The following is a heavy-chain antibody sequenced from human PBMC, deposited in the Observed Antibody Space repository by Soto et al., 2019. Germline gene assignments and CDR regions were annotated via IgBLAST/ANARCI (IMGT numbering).Heavy chain of an antibody. Sequence: GGSLSLSCAASGFTFSSYGMHWVRQAPGKGLEWVAVISYDGSNKYYADSVKGRFTISRDNSKNTLYLQMNSLRAEDTAVYYCARDRRDGFARADYWGQGTLVTVSS. CDR3: ARDRRDGFARADY. V-gene: IGHV3-30*03. CDR2: ISYDGSNK. D-gene: IGHD5-12*01. J-gene: IGHJ4*02. CDR1: GFTFSSYG.